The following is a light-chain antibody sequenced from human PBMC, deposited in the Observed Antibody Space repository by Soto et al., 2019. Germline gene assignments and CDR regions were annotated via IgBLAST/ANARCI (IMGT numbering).Light chain of an antibody. Sequence: SYELTQPPSVSVSPGQTASIPCSGDKLGDKYASWHQQRPGQSPVVVIYEDNKRPSGIPERFSGSNSGNTATLTISGTQATDEADYYCQAWDSSTHYVFGTGTKVTVL. CDR1: KLGDKY. CDR3: QAWDSSTHYV. J-gene: IGLJ1*01. CDR2: EDN. V-gene: IGLV3-1*01.